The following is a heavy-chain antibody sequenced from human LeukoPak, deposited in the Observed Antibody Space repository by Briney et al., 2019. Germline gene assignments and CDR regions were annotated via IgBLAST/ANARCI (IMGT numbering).Heavy chain of an antibody. V-gene: IGHV4-30-4*08. D-gene: IGHD2-2*01. CDR3: ARDISIPTENIVVVPAASLD. CDR2: IYYSGST. CDR1: GGSISSGDYY. J-gene: IGHJ4*02. Sequence: PSQTLSLTCTVSGGSISSGDYYWSWIRQPPGKGLEWIGYIYYSGSTYYNPSLKSRVTTSVDTSKNQFSLKLSSVTAADTAVYYCARDISIPTENIVVVPAASLDWGQGTLVTVSS.